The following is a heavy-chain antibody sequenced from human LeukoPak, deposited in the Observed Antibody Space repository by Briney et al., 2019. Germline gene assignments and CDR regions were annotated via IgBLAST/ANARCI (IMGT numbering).Heavy chain of an antibody. CDR3: ATAGIAAANPDAFDI. Sequence: SETLSLTCTVSGGSISSYYWSWIRQPPGKGLEWIGYIYYSGSTNHNPSLKSRVTISVDTSKNQFSLKLSSVTAADTAVYYCATAGIAAANPDAFDIWGQGTMVTVSS. V-gene: IGHV4-59*08. CDR2: IYYSGST. J-gene: IGHJ3*02. D-gene: IGHD6-13*01. CDR1: GGSISSYY.